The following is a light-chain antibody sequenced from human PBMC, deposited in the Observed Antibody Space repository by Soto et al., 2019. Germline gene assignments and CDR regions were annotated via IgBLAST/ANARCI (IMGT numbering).Light chain of an antibody. J-gene: IGLJ2*01. CDR1: SSHIGAGYD. CDR2: GNS. CDR3: QSYDSSLSVV. Sequence: QAVVTQPPSVSGAPGQRVTISCTGSSSHIGAGYDVHWYQQLPGTAPKLLIYGNSNRPSGVPDRFSGSKSGTSASLAITGLQAEDEADYYCQSYDSSLSVVFGGGTKLTVL. V-gene: IGLV1-40*01.